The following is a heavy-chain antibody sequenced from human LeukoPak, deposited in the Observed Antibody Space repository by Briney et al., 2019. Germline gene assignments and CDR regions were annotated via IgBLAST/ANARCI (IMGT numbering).Heavy chain of an antibody. CDR2: IKSKTDGGTT. D-gene: IGHD3-22*01. CDR1: GFTFSNAW. J-gene: IGHJ4*02. Sequence: GGSLRLSCAASGFTFSNAWMSWVRQAPGKGLEWVGRIKSKTDGGTTDYAAPVKGRFTISRDDSKNTLYLQMNSLKTEDTAVYYCTTDQDYYDSSTLGYWGQGTLVTVSS. CDR3: TTDQDYYDSSTLGY. V-gene: IGHV3-15*01.